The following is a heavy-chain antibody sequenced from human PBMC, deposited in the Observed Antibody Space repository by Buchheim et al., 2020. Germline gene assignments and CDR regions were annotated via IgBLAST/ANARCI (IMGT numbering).Heavy chain of an antibody. D-gene: IGHD6-6*01. CDR2: ISYDGSNK. Sequence: QVQLVESGGGVVQPGRSLRLSCAASGFTFSSYGMHWVRQAPGKGLEWVAVISYDGSNKYYADSVKGRFTISRDNSKNTLYLQMNSLRAEDTAVYYCADSSPYYYYGMDVWGKGTT. CDR1: GFTFSSYG. V-gene: IGHV3-30*03. J-gene: IGHJ6*04. CDR3: ADSSPYYYYGMDV.